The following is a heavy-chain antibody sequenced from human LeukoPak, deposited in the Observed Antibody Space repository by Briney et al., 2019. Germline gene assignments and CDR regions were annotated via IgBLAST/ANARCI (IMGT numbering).Heavy chain of an antibody. CDR2: INHSGST. V-gene: IGHV4-34*01. CDR1: GGSFSGYY. D-gene: IGHD3-16*01. CDR3: ARETSQKGAHYMDV. J-gene: IGHJ6*03. Sequence: SETLSLTCAVYGGSFSGYYWSWIRQPPGKGLEWIGEINHSGSTNYNPSLKSRVTISVDTSKNQFSLKLSSVTAADTAVYYCARETSQKGAHYMDVWGKGTTVTVSS.